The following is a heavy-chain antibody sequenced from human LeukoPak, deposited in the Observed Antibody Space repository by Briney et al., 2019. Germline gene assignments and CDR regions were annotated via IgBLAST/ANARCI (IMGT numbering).Heavy chain of an antibody. CDR2: IKEDGSAT. CDR3: ARDSPGYLAYDS. J-gene: IGHJ4*02. CDR1: GFTFSTYW. V-gene: IGHV3-7*04. Sequence: GGSLRLSCAASGFTFSTYWMTRVRQAPGKGPEWVANIKEDGSATYYVDSVKGRFTISRDNAKKSLYLQMNSLRAEDTAVYYCARDSPGYLAYDSWGQGTLVTVSS. D-gene: IGHD1-1*01.